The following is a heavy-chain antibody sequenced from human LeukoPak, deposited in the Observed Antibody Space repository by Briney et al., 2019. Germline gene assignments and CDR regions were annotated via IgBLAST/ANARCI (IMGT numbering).Heavy chain of an antibody. CDR1: GGTFSSYA. Sequence: ASVKVSCKAPGGTFSSYAISWVRQAPGQGLEWMGGIIPIFGTANYAQKFQGRVTITADESTSTAYMELSSLRSEDTAVYYCAREASCMNYYYGMDVWGQGTTVTVSS. V-gene: IGHV1-69*13. CDR3: AREASCMNYYYGMDV. J-gene: IGHJ6*02. CDR2: IIPIFGTA. D-gene: IGHD2-2*01.